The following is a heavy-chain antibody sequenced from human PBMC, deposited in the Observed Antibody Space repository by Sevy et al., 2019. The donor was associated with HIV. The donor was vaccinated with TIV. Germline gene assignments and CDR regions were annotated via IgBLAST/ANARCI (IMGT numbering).Heavy chain of an antibody. CDR1: GGSFSGYY. D-gene: IGHD6-6*01. Sequence: ETLSLTCAVYGGSFSGYYWSWIRQPPGKGLEWIGEINHSGSTNYNPSLKSRVTISVDTSKNQFSPKLSSVTAADTAVYYCARILSIAARRPYFDYWGQGTLVTVSS. J-gene: IGHJ4*02. CDR2: INHSGST. CDR3: ARILSIAARRPYFDY. V-gene: IGHV4-34*01.